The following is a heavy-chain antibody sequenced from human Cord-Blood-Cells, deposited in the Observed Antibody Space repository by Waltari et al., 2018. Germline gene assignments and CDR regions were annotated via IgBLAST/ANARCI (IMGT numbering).Heavy chain of an antibody. D-gene: IGHD2-21*02. V-gene: IGHV3-30*04. J-gene: IGHJ4*02. CDR1: GFTFSSYA. CDR2: ISYDGSNK. Sequence: QVQLVESGGGVVQPGRSQRLSCAASGFTFSSYAMHWVRQPPGKGLEWVAVISYDGSNKYYADSVKGRFTISRDNSKNTLYLQMNSLRAEDTAVYYCARGWGHIVVVTAPYFDYWGQGTLVTVSS. CDR3: ARGWGHIVVVTAPYFDY.